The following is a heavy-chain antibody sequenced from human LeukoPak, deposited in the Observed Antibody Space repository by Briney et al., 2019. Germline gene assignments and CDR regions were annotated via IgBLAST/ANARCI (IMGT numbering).Heavy chain of an antibody. CDR3: ARGHVHSYSKKIIDFDY. CDR1: GGSFSGYY. CDR2: INHSGST. D-gene: IGHD6-13*01. V-gene: IGHV4-34*01. Sequence: SETLSLTCAVYGGSFSGYYWSWIRQPPGKGLEWIGEINHSGSTNYNPSLKSRVTISVDTSKNQFSLKLSSVTAADTAVYYCARGHVHSYSKKIIDFDYWGQGTLVTVSS. J-gene: IGHJ4*02.